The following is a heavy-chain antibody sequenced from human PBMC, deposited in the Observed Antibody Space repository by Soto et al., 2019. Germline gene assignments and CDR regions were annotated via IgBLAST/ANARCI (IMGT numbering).Heavy chain of an antibody. CDR3: AKDEASGYYPPDAFDI. CDR2: ISGSGGST. D-gene: IGHD3-22*01. CDR1: GFTFSSYA. V-gene: IGHV3-23*01. J-gene: IGHJ3*02. Sequence: GGSLRLSCAASGFTFSSYAMSWVRQAPGKGLEWVSAISGSGGSTYYADSVKGRFTISRDNSKNTLYLQMNSLRAEDTAVYYCAKDEASGYYPPDAFDIWGQGTMVTVSS.